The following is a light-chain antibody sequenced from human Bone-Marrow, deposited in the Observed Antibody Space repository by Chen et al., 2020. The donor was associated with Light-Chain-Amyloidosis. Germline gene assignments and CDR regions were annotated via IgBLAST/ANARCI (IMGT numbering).Light chain of an antibody. Sequence: SYELTQPPSVSVSPGQTARLTCSGDDLPTKYAYWYQQKPGQAPVLVIHRDTERPSGISERFSGSSSGTTATLTNSGVQAEDEADYHCQSADSSGTYEVICGGGTKLTVL. V-gene: IGLV3-25*03. CDR2: RDT. CDR1: DLPTKY. CDR3: QSADSSGTYEVI. J-gene: IGLJ2*01.